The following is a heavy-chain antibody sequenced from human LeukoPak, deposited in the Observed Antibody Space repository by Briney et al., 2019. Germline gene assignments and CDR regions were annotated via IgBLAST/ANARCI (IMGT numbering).Heavy chain of an antibody. J-gene: IGHJ4*02. D-gene: IGHD2-2*02. V-gene: IGHV1-69*04. CDR2: IIPILGIA. Sequence: SVRVSCKASGGTFSSYTISWVRQAPGQGLEWMGRIIPILGIANYAQKFQGRVTITADKSTSTAYMELSSLRSEDTAVYYCARDSPYCSSTSCYNFDYWGQGTLVTVSS. CDR3: ARDSPYCSSTSCYNFDY. CDR1: GGTFSSYT.